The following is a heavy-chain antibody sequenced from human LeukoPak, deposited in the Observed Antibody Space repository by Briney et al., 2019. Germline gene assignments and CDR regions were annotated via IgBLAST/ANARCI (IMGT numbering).Heavy chain of an antibody. V-gene: IGHV4-39*01. J-gene: IGHJ6*03. CDR1: GDSLSSSPYY. CDR2: IDNSRST. D-gene: IGHD2-2*02. CDR3: ARLYRDGSYYYYYMDV. Sequence: PSETLSLTCTVSGDSLSSSPYYWGWIRQPPGKGLEWLGSIDNSRSTHNNPSLKSRVIITVDISNNQFSLELNSVTDSNAAVYYCARLYRDGSYYYYYMDVWGKGTTVTVS.